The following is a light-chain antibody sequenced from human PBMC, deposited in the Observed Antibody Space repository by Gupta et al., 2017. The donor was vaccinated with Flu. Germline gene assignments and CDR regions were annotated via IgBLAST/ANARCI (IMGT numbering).Light chain of an antibody. CDR2: DAF. V-gene: IGKV3-15*01. CDR1: QSVGNN. J-gene: IGKJ1*01. CDR3: QHDNSWPLT. Sequence: ETVMTQFPVTLSVSPGERATLSCRASQSVGNNLAWYQWKPGQAPSLLIFDAFTRAPGVPVRFSGSGSGTEFTLTISRVQSEDYAIYYCQHDNSWPLTFGQGTEVEI.